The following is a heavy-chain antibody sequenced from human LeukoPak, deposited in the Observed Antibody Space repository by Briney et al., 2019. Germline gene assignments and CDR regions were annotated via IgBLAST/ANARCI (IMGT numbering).Heavy chain of an antibody. V-gene: IGHV3-33*08. D-gene: IGHD3-22*01. J-gene: IGHJ4*02. CDR3: ASGYYERSGFLNY. CDR1: GFTFSKYA. Sequence: GGSLRLSCAASGFTFSKYAMTWVRQAPGKGLEWVAVIWYDGSNKYYGDSVKGRFTISRDNSKNTLYLQMNSLRAEDTAVYYCASGYYERSGFLNYWGQGTLVTASS. CDR2: IWYDGSNK.